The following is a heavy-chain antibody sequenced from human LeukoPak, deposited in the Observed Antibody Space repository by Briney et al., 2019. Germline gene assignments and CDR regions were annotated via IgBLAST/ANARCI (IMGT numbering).Heavy chain of an antibody. V-gene: IGHV1-2*02. D-gene: IGHD2-2*01. J-gene: IGHJ4*02. Sequence: ASVKVSCKASGYTFTGYYMHWVRQAPGQGLEWMGWINPNSGGTNYAQKFQGRVTMTRDTSISTAYMELSRLRSDDTAVYYCARDRGRIVVVPSATYDYWGQGTLVTVSS. CDR3: ARDRGRIVVVPSATYDY. CDR1: GYTFTGYY. CDR2: INPNSGGT.